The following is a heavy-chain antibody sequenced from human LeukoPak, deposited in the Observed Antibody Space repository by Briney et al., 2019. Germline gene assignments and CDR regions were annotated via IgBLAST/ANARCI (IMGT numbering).Heavy chain of an antibody. CDR3: ARDSMVRAKNWFDP. D-gene: IGHD3-10*01. CDR2: ISTSSSYI. Sequence: GGSLRLSCAASGFTFSSYTMNWVRQAPGKGLEWVSSISTSSSYIYYADSVKGRFTISRDNAKNSLYLQMNSLRAEDTAVYYCARDSMVRAKNWFDPWGQGTLVTVSS. J-gene: IGHJ5*02. CDR1: GFTFSSYT. V-gene: IGHV3-21*01.